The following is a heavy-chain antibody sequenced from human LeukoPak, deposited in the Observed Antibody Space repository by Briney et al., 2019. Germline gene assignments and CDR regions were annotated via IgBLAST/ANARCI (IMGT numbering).Heavy chain of an antibody. CDR1: GGSISSYY. CDR3: ARHYDFWSGYYRVNWFDP. CDR2: IYYSGST. D-gene: IGHD3-3*01. J-gene: IGHJ5*02. V-gene: IGHV4-59*01. Sequence: SETLSLTGTGSGGSISSYYWSWIRQPPGKGLEWIGYIYYSGSTNYNPSLKSRVTISVDTSKNQFSLKLSSVTAADTAVYYCARHYDFWSGYYRVNWFDPWGQGTLVTVSS.